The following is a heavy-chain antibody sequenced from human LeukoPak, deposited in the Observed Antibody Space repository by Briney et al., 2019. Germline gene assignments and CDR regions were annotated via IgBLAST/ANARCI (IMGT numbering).Heavy chain of an antibody. D-gene: IGHD5-24*01. CDR2: IYSSGST. Sequence: GESLKISRAVSGLTVSTNYMSWVRQAPGKGLEWLSLIYSSGSTYYADSVKGRFTISRDNSRNTLYLRMNSLTAEDTAVYYCARTFLSGDGYKVGYFGYWGPGTLVTVSS. CDR3: ARTFLSGDGYKVGYFGY. J-gene: IGHJ4*02. V-gene: IGHV3-53*01. CDR1: GLTVSTNY.